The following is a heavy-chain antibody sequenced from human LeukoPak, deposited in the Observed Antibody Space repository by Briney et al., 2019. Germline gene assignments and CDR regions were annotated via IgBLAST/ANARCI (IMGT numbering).Heavy chain of an antibody. CDR1: GFTFSSYG. D-gene: IGHD2-2*01. CDR3: AKEVGPIVVVPAAMGGGYYYYYGMDV. V-gene: IGHV3-30*18. Sequence: PGRSLRLSCAASGFTFSSYGMHWVRQAPGKGLEWVAVISYDGSNKYYADSVKGRFTISRDNSKNTLYLQMNSLRAEDTAVYYCAKEVGPIVVVPAAMGGGYYYYYGMDVWGQGTTVTVSS. CDR2: ISYDGSNK. J-gene: IGHJ6*02.